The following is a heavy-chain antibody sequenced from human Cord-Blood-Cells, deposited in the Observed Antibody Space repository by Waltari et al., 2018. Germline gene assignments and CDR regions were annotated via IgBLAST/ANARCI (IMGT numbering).Heavy chain of an antibody. CDR3: ARGRITIFGVVPPYFDY. V-gene: IGHV1-69*01. CDR1: GGTFSSYA. Sequence: QVQLVQSGAEVKKPGSSVKVSCKASGGTFSSYAISWVRQAPGQGLEWMGGIIPIFGTTNNAQEIQGRFTITADETTSTAYMELSSLRSEDTAVYYCARGRITIFGVVPPYFDYWGQGTLVTVSS. J-gene: IGHJ4*02. CDR2: IIPIFGTT. D-gene: IGHD3-3*01.